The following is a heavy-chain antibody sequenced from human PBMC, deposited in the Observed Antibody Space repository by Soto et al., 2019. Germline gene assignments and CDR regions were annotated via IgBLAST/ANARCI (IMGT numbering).Heavy chain of an antibody. CDR3: AKGGELFSEWVVY. J-gene: IGHJ4*02. CDR2: ISWNSGSI. V-gene: IGHV3-9*01. D-gene: IGHD1-26*01. Sequence: EVQLVESGGGLVQPGRSLRLSCAASGFTFDDYAMHWVRQAPGKGLEWVSGISWNSGSISYADSVKGRFTSSRDGAKDSLVRQMDSLIAEDTDVYEGAKGGELFSEWVVYWGQGTLVTVSS. CDR1: GFTFDDYA.